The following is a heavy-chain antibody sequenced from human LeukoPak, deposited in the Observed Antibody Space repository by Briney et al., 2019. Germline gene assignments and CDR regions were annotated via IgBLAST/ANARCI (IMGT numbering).Heavy chain of an antibody. CDR1: GFMFTAYW. Sequence: PGGSLRLSCAASGFMFTAYWMTWLRQVPGKGLEWVANIQQDGSEKYYVDSVRGRFTISRDNAKSSLYLQMNSLTAEDTAIYYCATFRDFHFDYWGQGTLVIVSS. V-gene: IGHV3-7*02. J-gene: IGHJ4*02. CDR2: IQQDGSEK. D-gene: IGHD2/OR15-2a*01. CDR3: ATFRDFHFDY.